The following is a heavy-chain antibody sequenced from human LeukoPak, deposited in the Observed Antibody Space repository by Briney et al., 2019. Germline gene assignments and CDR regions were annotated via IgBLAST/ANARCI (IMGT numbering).Heavy chain of an antibody. J-gene: IGHJ4*02. V-gene: IGHV4-59*01. CDR2: IYYSGST. D-gene: IGHD3-10*01. Sequence: SETLSLTCTVSGGSITSYYWSWIRQPPGKGLEWIGYIYYSGSTNYNPSLKSRVTISVDTSKNQFSLKLNSVTAADAAVYYCARGINYYLNWGQGTLVTVSS. CDR3: ARGINYYLN. CDR1: GGSITSYY.